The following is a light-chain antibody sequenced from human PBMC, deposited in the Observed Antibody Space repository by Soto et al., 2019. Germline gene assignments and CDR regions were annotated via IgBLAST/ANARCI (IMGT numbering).Light chain of an antibody. Sequence: DIQMTQSPSFLSASVGDRVTITCRASQGITNYLAWYQQKPGKVPKLLIYAASSLQSGVPSRFSGSGSGTDFTLTISSLQPEDVATYYCQQCYWHWTFGQGTKVDIK. V-gene: IGKV1-27*01. CDR3: QQCYWHWT. J-gene: IGKJ1*01. CDR2: AAS. CDR1: QGITNY.